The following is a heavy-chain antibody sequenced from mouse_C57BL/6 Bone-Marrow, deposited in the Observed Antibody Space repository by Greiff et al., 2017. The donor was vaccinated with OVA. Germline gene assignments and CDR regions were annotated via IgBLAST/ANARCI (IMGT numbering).Heavy chain of an antibody. Sequence: EVQRVESGGGLVKPGGSLKLSCAASGFTFSSYAMSWVRQTPEKRLEWVATISDGGSYTYYPDNVKGRFTISRDNAKNNLYLQMSHLKSEDTAMYYCARDEGWLPRDWYFDVWGTGTTVTVSS. CDR3: ARDEGWLPRDWYFDV. D-gene: IGHD1-1*02. J-gene: IGHJ1*03. CDR2: ISDGGSYT. CDR1: GFTFSSYA. V-gene: IGHV5-4*01.